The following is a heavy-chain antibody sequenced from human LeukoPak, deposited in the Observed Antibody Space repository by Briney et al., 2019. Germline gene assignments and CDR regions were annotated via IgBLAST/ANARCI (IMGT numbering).Heavy chain of an antibody. CDR1: ESPFSNYW. D-gene: IGHD5-24*01. Sequence: GGSLSLSCAASESPFSNYWMTWVRQAPGKGLEWVANIKEDGSEKYYVDSVKGRFTISRDNAKNSLYLQMNSLRVEDTAMYYCAIMEGYKWGQGTLVAVSS. J-gene: IGHJ4*02. CDR3: AIMEGYK. V-gene: IGHV3-7*01. CDR2: IKEDGSEK.